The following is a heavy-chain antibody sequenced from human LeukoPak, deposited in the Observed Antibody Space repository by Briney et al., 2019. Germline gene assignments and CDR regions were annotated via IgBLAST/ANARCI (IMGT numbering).Heavy chain of an antibody. Sequence: GGSLRLSCAASGFPLSSYAMSWVRQGPGKGLEWVAATSSSDPGTYHADSVRGRFTISRDNSKNTLYLQMNRLRVEDAAVYYCARAPVTSCRGAFCYPFDYWGQGTLVTVSS. V-gene: IGHV3-23*01. D-gene: IGHD2-15*01. CDR1: GFPLSSYA. CDR2: TSSSDPGT. J-gene: IGHJ4*02. CDR3: ARAPVTSCRGAFCYPFDY.